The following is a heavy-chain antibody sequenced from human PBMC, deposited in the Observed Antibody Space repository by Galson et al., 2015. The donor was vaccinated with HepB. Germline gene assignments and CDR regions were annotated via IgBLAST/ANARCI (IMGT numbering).Heavy chain of an antibody. Sequence: SLRLSCAASGFTFSAYWMSWVRQAPGKGLEWVANIQQGGTEKYYVDYVKGRFTISRDNATNSLYLQMNSLRPEDTAVYYCARDLMVRGIIGYYSYGLDVWGQGTTVIVSS. J-gene: IGHJ6*02. V-gene: IGHV3-7*03. D-gene: IGHD3-10*01. CDR2: IQQGGTEK. CDR1: GFTFSAYW. CDR3: ARDLMVRGIIGYYSYGLDV.